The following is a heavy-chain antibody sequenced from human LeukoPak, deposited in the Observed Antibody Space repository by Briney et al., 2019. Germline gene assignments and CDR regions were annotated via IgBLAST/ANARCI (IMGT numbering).Heavy chain of an antibody. CDR3: ARAMTTVTTCWFDP. V-gene: IGHV4-59*01. Sequence: PSETLSLTCTVSGGSISSYYWSWIRQPPGKGLEWIGYIHYSGSTNYNSSLKSRVTISVDTSKNQFSPKLSSVTAADTAVYYCARAMTTVTTCWFDPWGQGTLVTVSS. CDR2: IHYSGST. J-gene: IGHJ5*02. CDR1: GGSISSYY. D-gene: IGHD4-17*01.